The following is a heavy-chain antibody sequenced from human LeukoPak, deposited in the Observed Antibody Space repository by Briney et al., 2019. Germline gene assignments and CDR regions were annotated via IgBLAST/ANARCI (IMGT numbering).Heavy chain of an antibody. CDR2: IWNDGSET. CDR1: GFTFSNYG. V-gene: IGHV3-33*01. D-gene: IGHD6-13*01. J-gene: IGHJ4*02. CDR3: ARDMGRAWYGPPDY. Sequence: PGGSLRLSCAASGFTFSNYGMHWVRQAPGKMLEWVAVIWNDGSETFHADSVKGRFRIARKNSKNTLYLQMNSLRAEDTAVYFCARDMGRAWYGPPDYWGQGTLVTVSS.